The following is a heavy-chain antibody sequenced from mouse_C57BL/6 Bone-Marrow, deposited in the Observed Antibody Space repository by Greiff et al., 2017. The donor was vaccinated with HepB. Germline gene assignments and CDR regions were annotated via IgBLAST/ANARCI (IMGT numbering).Heavy chain of an antibody. CDR3: ARSGGSSHWYFDV. CDR2: IYPRDGST. V-gene: IGHV1-85*01. D-gene: IGHD1-1*01. CDR1: GYTFTSYD. J-gene: IGHJ1*03. Sequence: QVHVKQSGPELVKPGASVKLSCKASGYTFTSYDINWVKQRPEQGLEWIGWIYPRDGSTKYNEKFKGKATLTVDTSSSTAYMELHSLTSEDSAVYFCARSGGSSHWYFDVWGTGTTVTVSS.